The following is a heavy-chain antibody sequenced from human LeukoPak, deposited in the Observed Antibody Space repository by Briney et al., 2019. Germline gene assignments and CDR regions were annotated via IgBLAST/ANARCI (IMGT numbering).Heavy chain of an antibody. Sequence: SETLSLTCTASGGSTSSGTYHWGWIRQPPGKGLEWIGTIYYSGSTYYNPSLKSRVSISVDTSKNQFSLSLSSVTAADTAVYYCARYPSGYADYWGQGTLVTVSS. V-gene: IGHV4-39*01. CDR1: GGSTSSGTYH. D-gene: IGHD5-12*01. J-gene: IGHJ4*02. CDR3: ARYPSGYADY. CDR2: IYYSGST.